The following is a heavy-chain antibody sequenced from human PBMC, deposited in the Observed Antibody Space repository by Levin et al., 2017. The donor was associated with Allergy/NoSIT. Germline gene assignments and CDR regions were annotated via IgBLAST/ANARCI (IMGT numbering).Heavy chain of an antibody. CDR2: IYYSGST. CDR3: ARNIVVVPAAIVHDAFDI. V-gene: IGHV4-39*01. Sequence: SETLSLTCTVSGGSISSSSYYWGWIRQPPGKGLEWIGSIYYSGSTYYNPSLKSRVTISVDTSKNQFSLKLSSVTAADTAVYYCARNIVVVPAAIVHDAFDIWGQGTMVTVSS. J-gene: IGHJ3*02. D-gene: IGHD2-2*01. CDR1: GGSISSSSYY.